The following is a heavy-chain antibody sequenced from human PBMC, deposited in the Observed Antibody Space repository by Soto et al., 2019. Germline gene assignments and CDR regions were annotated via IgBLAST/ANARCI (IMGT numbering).Heavy chain of an antibody. CDR1: GDSIRSGNHY. D-gene: IGHD2-2*02. J-gene: IGHJ5*02. V-gene: IGHV4-30-4*01. Sequence: TLSLTCTVSGDSIRSGNHYWSWIRQPPGKGLEWIGYIYYSGSTYYSPSLKSRVTISVDTSKNQFSLKLSSVTAADTAVYYCARYCSSTSCYNNWFDPWGQGTLVTVSS. CDR3: ARYCSSTSCYNNWFDP. CDR2: IYYSGST.